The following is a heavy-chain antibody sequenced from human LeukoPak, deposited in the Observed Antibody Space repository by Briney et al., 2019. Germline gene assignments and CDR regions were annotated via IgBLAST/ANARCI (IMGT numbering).Heavy chain of an antibody. J-gene: IGHJ6*03. Sequence: PSETLSLTCTVSGGSISSSSYYWGWIRQPPGKGLEWIGSIYYSGSTYYNPSLKSRVTISVDTSKNQFSLKLSSVTAADTAVYYCASNPPEAATVVTPDYYYYMDVWGKGTTVTVSS. CDR2: IYYSGST. CDR1: GGSISSSSYY. V-gene: IGHV4-39*07. D-gene: IGHD4-23*01. CDR3: ASNPPEAATVVTPDYYYYMDV.